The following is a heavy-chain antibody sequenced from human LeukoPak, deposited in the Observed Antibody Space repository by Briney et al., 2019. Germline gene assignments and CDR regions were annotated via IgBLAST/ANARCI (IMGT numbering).Heavy chain of an antibody. V-gene: IGHV1-8*01. Sequence: GASVKVSCKSSVYTFTRYDINWVGQATRQGREGMGGINPNRCNTGYAQKFQGRVTMTRNTSISTAYMELSSLRSEATDVYYCGRSIGRYQLLTFDYWRQGTVAPVSS. CDR3: GRSIGRYQLLTFDY. D-gene: IGHD2-2*01. CDR1: VYTFTRYD. J-gene: IGHJ4*02. CDR2: INPNRCNT.